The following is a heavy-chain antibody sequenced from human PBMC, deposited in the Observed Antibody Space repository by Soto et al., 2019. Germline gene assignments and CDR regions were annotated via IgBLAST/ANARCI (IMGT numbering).Heavy chain of an antibody. CDR2: ISDSGLYT. Sequence: GGSLRLSCAASGFIFDSYAMSWVRQAPGKGLEWVSLISDSGLYTYYADSVKGRFTITRDNSKNTVSLQMNSLRAEDTAVYYCAKRLDSSGYTNFDYWGQGTLVTVSS. J-gene: IGHJ4*02. D-gene: IGHD3-22*01. CDR3: AKRLDSSGYTNFDY. V-gene: IGHV3-23*01. CDR1: GFIFDSYA.